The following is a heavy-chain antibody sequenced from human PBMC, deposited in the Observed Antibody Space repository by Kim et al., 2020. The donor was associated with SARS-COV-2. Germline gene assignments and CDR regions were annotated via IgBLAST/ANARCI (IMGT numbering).Heavy chain of an antibody. CDR1: GFTFSSYA. CDR2: ISSNGGST. V-gene: IGHV3-64*01. J-gene: IGHJ5*02. Sequence: GGSLRLSCAASGFTFSSYAMHWVRQAPGKGLEYVSAISSNGGSTYYANSVKGRFTISRDNSKNTLYLQMGSLRAEDMAVYYCARGSGNLDPWGQGTLVTV. D-gene: IGHD1-26*01. CDR3: ARGSGNLDP.